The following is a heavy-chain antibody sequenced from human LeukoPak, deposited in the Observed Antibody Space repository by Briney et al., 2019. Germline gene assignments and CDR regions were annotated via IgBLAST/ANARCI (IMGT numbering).Heavy chain of an antibody. V-gene: IGHV1-2*02. J-gene: IGHJ4*02. CDR3: ARDPKSQLLLDY. D-gene: IGHD2-2*01. CDR2: INPNSGVT. CDR1: GYSFTAYY. Sequence: ASVKVSCKASGYSFTAYYIHWVRQAPGQGLEFMGWINPNSGVTNYAQKFQGRVTLTRDTSISTAYMELSRLTSGDTAVYYCARDPKSQLLLDYWGQGTLVTVSS.